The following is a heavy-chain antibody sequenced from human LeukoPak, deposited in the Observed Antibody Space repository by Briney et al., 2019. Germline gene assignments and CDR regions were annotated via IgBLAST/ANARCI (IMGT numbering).Heavy chain of an antibody. CDR1: GFTFSAYA. Sequence: GGSLRLSCAASGFTFSAYAMNWVRQAPGKGLEWVAVISDDGRHNYYADSVKGRFTISRDNSKSTLYLQMNSLKIEDTAVYYCTRPLGAAAGTYFDPWGQGTLVTVSS. CDR3: TRPLGAAAGTYFDP. D-gene: IGHD6-13*01. CDR2: ISDDGRHN. V-gene: IGHV3-30*04. J-gene: IGHJ5*02.